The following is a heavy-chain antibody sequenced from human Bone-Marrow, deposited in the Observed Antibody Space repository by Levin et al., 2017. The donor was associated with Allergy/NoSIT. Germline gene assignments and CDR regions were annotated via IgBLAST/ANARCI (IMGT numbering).Heavy chain of an antibody. CDR2: ISASGANT. CDR3: VRDPPVTRKAFDI. V-gene: IGHV3-23*01. J-gene: IGHJ3*02. Sequence: HPGGSLRLSCTASGFTFSSNDLSWVRQAPGKGLEWVSGISASGANTYYADSVRGRLTISRDNSKNTLYLQMDSLSADDTAVYYCVRDPPVTRKAFDIWGRGTMVTVSS. D-gene: IGHD4-17*01. CDR1: GFTFSSND.